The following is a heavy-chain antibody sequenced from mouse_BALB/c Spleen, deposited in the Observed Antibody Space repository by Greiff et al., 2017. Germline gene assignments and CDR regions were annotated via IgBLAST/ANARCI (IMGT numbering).Heavy chain of an antibody. J-gene: IGHJ4*01. V-gene: IGHV4-1*02. CDR2: IIPDSSTT. CDR1: GFAFSRYC. D-gene: IGHD2-3*01. CDR3: AGYDGPYAMDY. Sequence: EVKVEESGGGLVQPGGSLKLSCAASGFAFSRYCMSWVRQTPAKGLEWIGDIIPDSSTTNYTPSLKDKFTISRDNAKNTLYLQMSNVGSEDTALCSCAGYDGPYAMDYWGQGTSVTVSS.